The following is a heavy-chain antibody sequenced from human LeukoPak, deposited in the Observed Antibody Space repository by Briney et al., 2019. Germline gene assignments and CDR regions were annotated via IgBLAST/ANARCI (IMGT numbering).Heavy chain of an antibody. CDR1: GGSISSYY. Sequence: KPSETLSLTCTVSGGSISSYYWNWIRQPPGKGLEWIGYIYYSGSTYYNPSLKSRVTISVDTSKNQFSLKLSSVTAADTAVYYCARVWYYYDSSGHYFFDYWGQGTLVTVSS. D-gene: IGHD3-22*01. V-gene: IGHV4-59*12. CDR2: IYYSGST. J-gene: IGHJ4*02. CDR3: ARVWYYYDSSGHYFFDY.